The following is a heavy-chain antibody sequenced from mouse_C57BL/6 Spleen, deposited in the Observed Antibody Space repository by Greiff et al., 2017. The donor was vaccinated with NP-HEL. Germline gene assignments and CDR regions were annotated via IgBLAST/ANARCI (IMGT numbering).Heavy chain of an antibody. J-gene: IGHJ4*01. CDR3: TREGYYGRYAMDY. CDR1: GYTFTDYE. Sequence: QVQLQQSGAELVRPGASVTLSCKASGYTFTDYEMHWVKQTPVHGLEWIGAIDPETGGTAYNQKFKGKAILTADKSSSTAYMELRSLTSEDSAVYYCTREGYYGRYAMDYWGQGTSVTVSS. D-gene: IGHD1-1*01. V-gene: IGHV1-15*01. CDR2: IDPETGGT.